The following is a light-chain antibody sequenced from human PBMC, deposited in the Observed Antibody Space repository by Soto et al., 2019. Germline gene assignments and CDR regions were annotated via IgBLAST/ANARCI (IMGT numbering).Light chain of an antibody. CDR1: QSVSSSY. CDR3: QQYGSSPFT. J-gene: IGKJ3*01. V-gene: IGKV3-20*01. Sequence: EIVLTQSPGTLSLSPGERATLSCRASQSVSSSYLAWYQQKPGQAPRLLIYGASNKATDIPDRFSGSGSGTVFTLTISRLEPEDFAVYYCQQYGSSPFTFGPGTKVDIK. CDR2: GAS.